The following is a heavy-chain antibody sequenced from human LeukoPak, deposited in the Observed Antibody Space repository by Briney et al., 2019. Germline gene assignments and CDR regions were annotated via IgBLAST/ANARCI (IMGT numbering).Heavy chain of an antibody. Sequence: ASVKVSCKASGYTFTGHYMHWVRQAPGQGLEWMGWINPNSGGTNYAQKFQGRVTMTRDTSISTAYMELSRLRSDDTAVYYCARSFYSSGWYHYYYGMDVWGQGTTVTVSS. CDR2: INPNSGGT. J-gene: IGHJ6*02. V-gene: IGHV1-2*02. CDR3: ARSFYSSGWYHYYYGMDV. D-gene: IGHD6-19*01. CDR1: GYTFTGHY.